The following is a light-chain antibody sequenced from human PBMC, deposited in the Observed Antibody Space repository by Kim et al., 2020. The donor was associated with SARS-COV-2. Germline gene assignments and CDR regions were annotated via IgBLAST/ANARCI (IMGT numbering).Light chain of an antibody. Sequence: SSELPQDPAVSVALGQTVRITCQGDSLRSYYETWYQQKPGQAPIVVIYGKNNRPSGIPDRFSGSSSGNTASLTITGTQAGDEADYYCNSRDSNDNVVFGGGTKLTVL. CDR1: SLRSYY. V-gene: IGLV3-19*01. CDR2: GKN. J-gene: IGLJ2*01. CDR3: NSRDSNDNVV.